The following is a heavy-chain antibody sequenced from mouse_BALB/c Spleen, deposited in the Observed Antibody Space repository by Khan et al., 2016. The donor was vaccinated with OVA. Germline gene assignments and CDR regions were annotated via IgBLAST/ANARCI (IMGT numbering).Heavy chain of an antibody. CDR3: ARRGAAYYENDDGAMEY. J-gene: IGHJ4*01. V-gene: IGHV9-4*02. D-gene: IGHD2-4*01. CDR2: INTHSGVP. Sequence: QIQLVQSGPELKKPGETVRISCKASGYTFTTAGIQWVQKMPGKGLKWIGWINTHSGVPKYAEDFKGRFAFSLEISVNTAYLQITNLQNEDTATCFCARRGAAYYENDDGAMEYWGQGTSVTVSS. CDR1: GYTFTTAG.